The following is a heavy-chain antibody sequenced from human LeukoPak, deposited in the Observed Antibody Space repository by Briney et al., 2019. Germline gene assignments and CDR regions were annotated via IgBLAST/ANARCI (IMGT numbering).Heavy chain of an antibody. D-gene: IGHD3-10*01. Sequence: GASVKVSCKASGYTFTGYYMHWVRQAPGQGLEWMGWINPNSGGTNYAQNFQGRVTMTSDTSTSTVYMELSSLRSEDTAVYYCAKAIFPHYYGSGTSQYYFDYWGQGTLVTVSS. V-gene: IGHV1-2*02. CDR3: AKAIFPHYYGSGTSQYYFDY. J-gene: IGHJ4*02. CDR2: INPNSGGT. CDR1: GYTFTGYY.